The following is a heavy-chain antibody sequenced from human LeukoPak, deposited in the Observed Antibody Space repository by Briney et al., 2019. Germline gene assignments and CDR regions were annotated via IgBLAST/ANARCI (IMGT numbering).Heavy chain of an antibody. CDR1: GGSISSNY. J-gene: IGHJ4*02. Sequence: PSETLSLTCTVSGGSISSNYWSWIRQSPGKGLEWIGYIYYSGRTDYNPSLESRVTISVDTSKNQFSLRLSSVTAADTAVYYCARSVDQWLLTLDYWGLGTLVTASS. V-gene: IGHV4-59*01. CDR3: ARSVDQWLLTLDY. D-gene: IGHD6-19*01. CDR2: IYYSGRT.